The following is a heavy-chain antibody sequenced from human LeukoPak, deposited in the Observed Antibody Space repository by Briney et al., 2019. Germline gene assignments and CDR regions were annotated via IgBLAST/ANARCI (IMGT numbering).Heavy chain of an antibody. CDR2: TVAGYSET. V-gene: IGHV3-23*01. CDR1: GFTISGHA. Sequence: GGSLRLSCVASGFTISGHAMSWVRQAPAKGLEWVSITVAGYSETHYADSVRGRFTISRDNSKNTLYLQMNSLRAEDTALYYCAKDFVRYNIQFDYWGQGALVTVSS. J-gene: IGHJ4*02. D-gene: IGHD1-1*01. CDR3: AKDFVRYNIQFDY.